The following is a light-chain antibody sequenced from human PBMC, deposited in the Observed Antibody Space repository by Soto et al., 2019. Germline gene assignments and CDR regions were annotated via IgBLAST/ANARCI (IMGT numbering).Light chain of an antibody. CDR3: QHYGTSLT. CDR1: ERISRS. CDR2: GVS. V-gene: IGKV3-20*01. J-gene: IGKJ4*01. Sequence: IVLTQSPATLSLSPWNRVTLSCRANERISRSLAWYQQKPGQAPRLLIYGVSRRATDIPERFSGSGSGTDFTLTISRLEPEDFAVYYCQHYGTSLTFGGGTKVDIK.